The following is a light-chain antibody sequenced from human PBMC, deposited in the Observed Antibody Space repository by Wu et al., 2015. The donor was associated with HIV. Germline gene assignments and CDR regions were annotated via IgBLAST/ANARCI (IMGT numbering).Light chain of an antibody. CDR1: QFVSSSY. J-gene: IGKJ2*01. CDR2: GAS. V-gene: IGKV3-20*01. CDR3: QQYGSSPYT. Sequence: EIVLTQSPGTLSLSPGERATLSCRASQFVSSSYLAWYQQKPGQAPSLLIYGASSRATGIPDRFSGSGSGTDFTLTISRLEPEDFAVYYCQQYGSSPYTFGQGTKLEIK.